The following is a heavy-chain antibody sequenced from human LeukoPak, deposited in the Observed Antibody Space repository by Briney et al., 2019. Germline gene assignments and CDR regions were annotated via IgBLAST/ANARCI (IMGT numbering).Heavy chain of an antibody. J-gene: IGHJ6*02. D-gene: IGHD5-18*01. CDR2: INHSGST. Sequence: SETLSLTCAVYGGSFSGYYWSWIRQPPGKGLEWIGEINHSGSTNYNPSLKSRVTISVDTSKNQFSLKLSSVTAADTAMYYCARGSDTAMVDYYYYGMDVWGQGTTVTVSS. V-gene: IGHV4-34*01. CDR1: GGSFSGYY. CDR3: ARGSDTAMVDYYYYGMDV.